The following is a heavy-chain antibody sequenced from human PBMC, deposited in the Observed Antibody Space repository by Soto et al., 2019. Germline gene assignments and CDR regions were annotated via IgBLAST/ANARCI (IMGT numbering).Heavy chain of an antibody. CDR3: ARSPRWTPLLRGGMDV. CDR1: GFTFSSFS. J-gene: IGHJ6*02. D-gene: IGHD2-15*01. V-gene: IGHV3-21*01. CDR2: ISSTSSNI. Sequence: EVPLVESGGGLVKPGGSLRLSCAASGFTFSSFSMNWVRQAPGKGLEWVSSISSTSSNIFHADSLKGRFTISRDNAQNSLYLQMNSLRAEDTAVYYCARSPRWTPLLRGGMDVWGQGTTVIVAS.